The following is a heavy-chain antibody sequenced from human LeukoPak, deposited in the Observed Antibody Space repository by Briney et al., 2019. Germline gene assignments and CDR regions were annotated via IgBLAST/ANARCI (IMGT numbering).Heavy chain of an antibody. J-gene: IGHJ6*03. D-gene: IGHD2-15*01. CDR2: ISSSGSTI. Sequence: PGGSLRLSCAASGFTFSDYYMSWIRQAPGKGLEWVSYISSSGSTIYYADSVKGRFTISRDNAKNSLYLQMNSLRAEDTAVYYCARVGYCSGGSCYSPTYYYYYMDVWGKGTTVTVSS. CDR1: GFTFSDYY. V-gene: IGHV3-11*04. CDR3: ARVGYCSGGSCYSPTYYYYYMDV.